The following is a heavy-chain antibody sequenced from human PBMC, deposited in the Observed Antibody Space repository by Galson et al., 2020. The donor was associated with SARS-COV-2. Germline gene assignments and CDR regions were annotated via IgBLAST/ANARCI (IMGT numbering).Heavy chain of an antibody. J-gene: IGHJ4*02. CDR2: IWYDGSKK. CDR3: AREAEVTAAGNSLDY. V-gene: IGHV3-33*01. D-gene: IGHD6-13*01. CDR1: GFTFRSYS. Sequence: QLGESLKISCAASGFTFRSYSMHWVRQAPGKGLEWVAVIWYDGSKKYYADSVEGRFTISRDNSKNTLYLQVDNLGAEDTAFYYCAREAEVTAAGNSLDYWGRGTLVTVSS.